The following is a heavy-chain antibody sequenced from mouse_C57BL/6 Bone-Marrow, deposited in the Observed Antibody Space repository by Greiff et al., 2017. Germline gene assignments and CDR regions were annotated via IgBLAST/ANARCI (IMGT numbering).Heavy chain of an antibody. CDR2: IDPENGDT. CDR3: SAHYDYLWFAY. CDR1: GFNIKDDY. D-gene: IGHD2-4*01. V-gene: IGHV14-4*01. J-gene: IGHJ3*01. Sequence: VQLQQSGAELVRPGASVKLSCTASGFNIKDDYMHWVKQRPEQGLEWIGWIDPENGDTEYASKFQGKATITADTSSNTAYLQLSSLTSDDPAVYYCSAHYDYLWFAYWGQGTLVTVSA.